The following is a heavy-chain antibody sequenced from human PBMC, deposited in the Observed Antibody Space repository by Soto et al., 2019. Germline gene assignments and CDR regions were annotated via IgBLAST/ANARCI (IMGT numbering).Heavy chain of an antibody. CDR3: ARERLTCRGDGCYGYFDY. CDR1: GGSISGYY. D-gene: IGHD2-15*01. V-gene: IGHV4-59*01. CDR2: IYHSGGT. J-gene: IGHJ4*02. Sequence: QVQLQESGPGLVKPSETLSLTCTVSGGSISGYYWTWIRQPPGQGLEWFGNIYHSGGTNYKSSLNGRVRISLDRSKNQLALKLTAVTAADTDAYYCARERLTCRGDGCYGYFDYWCQGTLVTVSS.